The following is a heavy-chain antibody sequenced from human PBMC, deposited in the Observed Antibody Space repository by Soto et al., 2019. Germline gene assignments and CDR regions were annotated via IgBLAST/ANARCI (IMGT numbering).Heavy chain of an antibody. CDR1: GYTFTNYG. CDR3: ASSYCGRNSYANLPLDYYYCGMDV. D-gene: IGHD2-21*02. J-gene: IGHJ6*02. Sequence: QVQLVQSGAEVKKPGASVKVSCKASGYTFTNYGISWVRQAPGQGLEWMGWISAYNGNINYAQKLQGRVTMTTDTSTSTAYMELRSLRSEDTAMYYCASSYCGRNSYANLPLDYYYCGMDVWGQGTTVTVSS. V-gene: IGHV1-18*01. CDR2: ISAYNGNI.